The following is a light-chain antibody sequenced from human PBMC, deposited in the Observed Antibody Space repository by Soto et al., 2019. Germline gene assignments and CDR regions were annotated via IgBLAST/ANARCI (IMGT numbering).Light chain of an antibody. Sequence: EIVLTQSPGTLSLSPGERATLSCRASQSLSSSQLAWYQQKPGQAPRLLIHDASSRATGISDRFTGSGSGTDFTLTITTLEPEDFAVYYSQQYGSSPRTFGLGTKVEI. J-gene: IGKJ1*01. V-gene: IGKV3-20*01. CDR3: QQYGSSPRT. CDR1: QSLSSSQ. CDR2: DAS.